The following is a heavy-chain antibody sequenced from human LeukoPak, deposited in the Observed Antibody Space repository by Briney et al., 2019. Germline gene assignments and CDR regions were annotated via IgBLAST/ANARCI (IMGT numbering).Heavy chain of an antibody. CDR1: GFTFSSYG. D-gene: IGHD2-15*01. V-gene: IGHV3-33*01. CDR2: IWYDGSNK. Sequence: PGGSLRLSCAASGFTFSSYGMHWVRQAPGKGLEWVAVIWYDGSNKYYADSVKGRFTISRDNSENTRYLQMNSLRAEDTAVYYCARAGYCSGGSCYGKDYWGQGTLVTVSS. J-gene: IGHJ4*02. CDR3: ARAGYCSGGSCYGKDY.